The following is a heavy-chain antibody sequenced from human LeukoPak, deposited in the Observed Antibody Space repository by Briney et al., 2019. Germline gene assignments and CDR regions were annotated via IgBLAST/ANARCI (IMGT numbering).Heavy chain of an antibody. V-gene: IGHV4-38-2*02. J-gene: IGHJ4*02. Sequence: SETLSLTYTVSGYSISSGYYWGWIRQPPGKGLEWIGSIYHSGSTYYNPSLKSRVTISVDTSKNQFSLKLSSVTAADTAVYYCARERGGVTNWGQGTLVTVSS. CDR1: GYSISSGYY. CDR3: ARERGGVTN. CDR2: IYHSGST. D-gene: IGHD3-16*01.